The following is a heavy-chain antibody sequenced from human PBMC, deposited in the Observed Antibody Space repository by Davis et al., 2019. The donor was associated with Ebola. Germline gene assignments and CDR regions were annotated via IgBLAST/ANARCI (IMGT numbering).Heavy chain of an antibody. CDR2: ISGSGGNT. V-gene: IGHV3-23*01. D-gene: IGHD2-2*01. CDR1: GFTFSSYV. CDR3: AKASVPAATGYYYYYGMDV. Sequence: GESLKISCAASGFTFSSYVMSWVRQAPGKGLEWVSTISGSGGNTYYADSVKGRFTISRDNSKNTLYLQMNSLRAEDTAVYYCAKASVPAATGYYYYYGMDVWGQGTTVTVSS. J-gene: IGHJ6*02.